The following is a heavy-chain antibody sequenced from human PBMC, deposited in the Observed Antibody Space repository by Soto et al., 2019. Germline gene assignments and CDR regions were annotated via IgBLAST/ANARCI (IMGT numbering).Heavy chain of an antibody. CDR1: GYTFTSYA. V-gene: IGHV1-3*01. Sequence: ASVKVSCKASGYTFTSYAMHWVRQAPGQRLEWMGWINAGNGNTKYSQKIKGRVTITRDTSASTAYMELSSLRSEDTAVYYCARSIVVVTALDYWGQGTLVTVSS. CDR2: INAGNGNT. CDR3: ARSIVVVTALDY. D-gene: IGHD2-21*02. J-gene: IGHJ4*02.